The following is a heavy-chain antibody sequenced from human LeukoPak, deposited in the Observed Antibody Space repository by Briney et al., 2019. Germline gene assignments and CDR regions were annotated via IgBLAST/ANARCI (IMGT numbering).Heavy chain of an antibody. J-gene: IGHJ4*02. CDR2: ISGSGGST. CDR3: AKGGYYYDSSGYYYSRDFDY. D-gene: IGHD3-22*01. V-gene: IGHV3-23*01. Sequence: PGGSLRLSCAASGFTFSSYAMSWVRQAPGKGLEWVSAISGSGGSTYYADSVKGRFTISRDNSKNTPYLQMNSLRAEDTAVYYCAKGGYYYDSSGYYYSRDFDYWGQGTLVTVSS. CDR1: GFTFSSYA.